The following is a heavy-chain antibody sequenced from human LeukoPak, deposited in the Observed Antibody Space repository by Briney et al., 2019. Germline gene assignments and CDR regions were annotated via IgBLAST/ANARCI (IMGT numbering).Heavy chain of an antibody. CDR3: AKTAHYGSGSYAGYYYYMDV. V-gene: IGHV3-33*06. D-gene: IGHD3-10*01. CDR2: IWYDGSNK. J-gene: IGHJ6*03. CDR1: GFTFSSYG. Sequence: GRSLRLSCAASGFTFSSYGMHWVRQAPGKGPEWVAVIWYDGSNKYYADSVKGRFTISRDNSKNTLYLQMNSLRAEDTAVYYCAKTAHYGSGSYAGYYYYMDVWGKGTTVTVSS.